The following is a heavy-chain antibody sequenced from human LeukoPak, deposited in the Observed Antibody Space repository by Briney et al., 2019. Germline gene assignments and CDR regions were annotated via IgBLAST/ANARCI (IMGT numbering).Heavy chain of an antibody. CDR2: INWNGGST. Sequence: PGGSLRLSCAASGFTFDDYGMSWVRQAPGKGLEWVSGINWNGGSTGYADSVKGRFTISRDNAKNSLYLQMNSLRAEDTALYYCARGYGSSTSCYFDYWGQGTLVTVSS. V-gene: IGHV3-20*04. CDR1: GFTFDDYG. J-gene: IGHJ4*02. CDR3: ARGYGSSTSCYFDY. D-gene: IGHD2-2*01.